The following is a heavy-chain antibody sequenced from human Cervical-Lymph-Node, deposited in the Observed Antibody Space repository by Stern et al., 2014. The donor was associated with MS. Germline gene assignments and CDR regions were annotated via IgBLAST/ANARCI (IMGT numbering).Heavy chain of an antibody. J-gene: IGHJ3*01. Sequence: QDQLVESGAEVKKPGASVKVSCKASGYTFTNYGITWVRQAPGQGLEWMGWISTYNGNTNYAQNLQDRVTMTTDTSTRTAYMELRSLRSDDTAVYFCARDFDGFDFWGQGTKVTVSS. CDR1: GYTFTNYG. CDR2: ISTYNGNT. CDR3: ARDFDGFDF. V-gene: IGHV1-18*01.